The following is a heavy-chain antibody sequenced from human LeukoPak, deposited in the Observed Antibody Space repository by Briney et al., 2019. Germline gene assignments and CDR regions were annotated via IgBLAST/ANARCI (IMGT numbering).Heavy chain of an antibody. CDR2: IIPIFGTA. CDR3: ARVGGYDYGDYPLFY. CDR1: GGTFSSYA. D-gene: IGHD4-17*01. J-gene: IGHJ4*02. Sequence: SVKVSCKASGGTFSSYAISWVRQAPGQGLERMGGIIPIFGTANYAQKFQGRVTITADKSTSTAYMELSSLRSEDTAVYYCARVGGYDYGDYPLFYWGQGTLVTVSS. V-gene: IGHV1-69*06.